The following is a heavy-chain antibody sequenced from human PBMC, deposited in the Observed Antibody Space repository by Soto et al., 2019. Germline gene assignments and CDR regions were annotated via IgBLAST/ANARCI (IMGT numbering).Heavy chain of an antibody. D-gene: IGHD2-15*01. CDR2: IKSKTDGGTT. CDR3: SGRDYYYYGMDV. V-gene: IGHV3-15*07. Sequence: EVQLVESGGGLVKPGGSLRLSCAASGFTFSNAWMNWVRQAPGKGLEWVGRIKSKTDGGTTDYAAPVKGRFTISRDDSKNTLDLQMNSLKTEDTAVYYCSGRDYYYYGMDVWGQGTTVTVSS. CDR1: GFTFSNAW. J-gene: IGHJ6*02.